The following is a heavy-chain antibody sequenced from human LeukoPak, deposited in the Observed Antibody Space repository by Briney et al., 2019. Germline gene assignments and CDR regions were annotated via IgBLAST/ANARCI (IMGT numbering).Heavy chain of an antibody. Sequence: GGSLRLSCTASGFSFSTYSMNWVRQAPGKGLEWVSYIVGSSSNIYYADSVKGRFTISRDNAKNSLYLQMDSLRAEDTAVYYCATDSPETAAFDYWGQGTLVTISS. CDR1: GFSFSTYS. D-gene: IGHD1-1*01. CDR3: ATDSPETAAFDY. J-gene: IGHJ4*02. V-gene: IGHV3-48*04. CDR2: IVGSSSNI.